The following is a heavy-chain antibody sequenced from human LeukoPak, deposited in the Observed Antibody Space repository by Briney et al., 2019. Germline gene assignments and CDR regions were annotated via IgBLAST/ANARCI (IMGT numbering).Heavy chain of an antibody. CDR2: ISAYNGNT. Sequence: ASVKVSCKASGYTFTSYGMSWVRQAPGQGLEWMGWISAYNGNTNYAQKLLGRVTMTTDTSTSTAYMELRSLRSDDTAVYYCARDSPYGDYEAYYGVDVWGKGTTVTVSS. D-gene: IGHD4-17*01. V-gene: IGHV1-18*04. CDR1: GYTFTSYG. J-gene: IGHJ6*04. CDR3: ARDSPYGDYEAYYGVDV.